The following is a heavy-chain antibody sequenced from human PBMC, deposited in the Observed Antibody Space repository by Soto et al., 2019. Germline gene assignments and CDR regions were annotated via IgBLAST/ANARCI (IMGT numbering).Heavy chain of an antibody. CDR1: GFTFSSYG. CDR3: ATEYTLYNSGWFFDY. Sequence: QVQLVESGGGVVQPGRSLRLSCAASGFTFSSYGIQWVRQAPGKGLEWVAVISYDGSLIYYADSVKGRFTISRANSENTLYLRINSLRVEATAVYYCATEYTLYNSGWFFDYWGQGTLVTVSS. V-gene: IGHV3-30*03. D-gene: IGHD6-19*01. CDR2: ISYDGSLI. J-gene: IGHJ4*02.